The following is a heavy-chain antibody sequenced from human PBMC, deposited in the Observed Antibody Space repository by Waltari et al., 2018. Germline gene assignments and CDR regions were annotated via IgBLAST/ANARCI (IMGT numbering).Heavy chain of an antibody. CDR1: GGSFSGYY. CDR2: INHSGTT. V-gene: IGHV4-34*01. D-gene: IGHD2-15*01. CDR3: ARDRSYCSGGSCYSVGADY. J-gene: IGHJ4*02. Sequence: QVQLQQWGAGLLKPSETLSLTCAVYGGSFSGYYWSWIRQPPGKGLEWVGEINHSGTTSYNPSLNRRVTIAVDTSKNQFAMKLSSVTAADPAVYYCARDRSYCSGGSCYSVGADYWGQGTLVTVSS.